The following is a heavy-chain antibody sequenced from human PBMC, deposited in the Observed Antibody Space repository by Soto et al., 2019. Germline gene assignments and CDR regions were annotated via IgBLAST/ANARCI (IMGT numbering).Heavy chain of an antibody. D-gene: IGHD6-19*01. J-gene: IGHJ3*02. Sequence: GGSLRLSCAASGFTFSNYAMSWVRQAPGKGLEWVSAISGSGGSTYYADSVKGRFTISRDNSKNTLYLQMNSLRAEDTAVYYCAKDCLGSGWYGDLDAFDIWGQGTMVTVSS. CDR3: AKDCLGSGWYGDLDAFDI. CDR1: GFTFSNYA. CDR2: ISGSGGST. V-gene: IGHV3-23*01.